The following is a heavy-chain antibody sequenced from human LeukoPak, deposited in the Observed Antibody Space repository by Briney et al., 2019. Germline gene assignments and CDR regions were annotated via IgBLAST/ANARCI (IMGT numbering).Heavy chain of an antibody. V-gene: IGHV3-33*08. Sequence: PGMSLRLSCAISGFRVFDYGVHWVRQAPGKGLEWVAFTRYDGTNEYYADSVKGRFTISRENAKNSVYLQMDSLRAEDTAVYYCARESNDFLTGYYDYWGQGILVTVSS. CDR1: GFRVFDYG. CDR3: ARESNDFLTGYYDY. D-gene: IGHD3-9*01. J-gene: IGHJ4*02. CDR2: TRYDGTNE.